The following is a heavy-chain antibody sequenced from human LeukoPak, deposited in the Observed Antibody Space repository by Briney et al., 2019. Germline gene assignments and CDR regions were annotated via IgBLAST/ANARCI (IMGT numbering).Heavy chain of an antibody. V-gene: IGHV4-61*05. CDR3: ARQLTSPSYYYYYMDV. CDR2: IYTSGSI. Sequence: SETLSLTCTVSGGSISSSPYYWGWIRQPPGKGLEWIGRIYTSGSINYNPSLKSRVTMSVDTSKNQFSLKLGSVTAADTAVYYCARQLTSPSYYYYYMDVWGKGTTVTISS. J-gene: IGHJ6*03. D-gene: IGHD6-13*01. CDR1: GGSISSSPYY.